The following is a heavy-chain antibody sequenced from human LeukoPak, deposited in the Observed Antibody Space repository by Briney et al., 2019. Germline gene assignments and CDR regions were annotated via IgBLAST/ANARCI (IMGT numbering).Heavy chain of an antibody. CDR1: GFTFSDYY. CDR3: ARSRGMVPGA. Sequence: GGSLRLSCAASGFTFSDYYMSWIRQAPGKGLEWVSYISSGSSYTNYADSGKGRFTISRDNAKNSVYLQMNSLRAEDTAVYYCARSRGMVPGASGQGTLVTVSS. V-gene: IGHV3-11*03. J-gene: IGHJ5*02. CDR2: ISSGSSYT. D-gene: IGHD2-2*01.